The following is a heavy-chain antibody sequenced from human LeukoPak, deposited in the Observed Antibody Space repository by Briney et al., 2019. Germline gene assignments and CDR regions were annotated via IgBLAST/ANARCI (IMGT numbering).Heavy chain of an antibody. J-gene: IGHJ6*03. CDR3: ARDCYSGSYFYYYYYMDV. D-gene: IGHD1-26*01. V-gene: IGHV3-7*01. CDR1: GFTFSSYW. Sequence: PGGSLRLSCAASGFTFSSYWMGWVRQAPGKGLEWVANIKQDGSEKYYVDSVKGRFTISRDNAKNSLYLQMNSLRAEDTAVYYCARDCYSGSYFYYYYYMDVWGKGTTVTVSS. CDR2: IKQDGSEK.